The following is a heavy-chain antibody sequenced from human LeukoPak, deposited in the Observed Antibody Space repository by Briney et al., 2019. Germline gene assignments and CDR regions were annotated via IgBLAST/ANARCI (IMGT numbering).Heavy chain of an antibody. V-gene: IGHV4-38-2*02. D-gene: IGHD1-26*01. CDR1: GYSISSGYY. CDR3: ARGPTHSGSYPLDY. Sequence: PSETLSLTCTVSGYSISSGYYWGWIRQPPGKGLEWIGSIYHSGSTYYNPSLKSRVTISVDTSKNQFSLKLSSVTAADTAVYYCARGPTHSGSYPLDYWGQGTLVTVSS. CDR2: IYHSGST. J-gene: IGHJ4*02.